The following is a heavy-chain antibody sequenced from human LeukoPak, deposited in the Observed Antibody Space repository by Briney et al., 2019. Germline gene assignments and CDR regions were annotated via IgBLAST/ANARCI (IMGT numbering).Heavy chain of an antibody. CDR3: VRSVVVVAATPTHFDL. Sequence: GRSLRLSCAASEFKFYDYAMHWVRQGPGKGLEWVAGISWSSGHIEYAESVKGRFTISRDNARNALYLQMDGLRRDDTALYYCVRSVVVVAATPTHFDLWGRGTQVIVSS. D-gene: IGHD2-15*01. CDR2: ISWSSGHI. CDR1: EFKFYDYA. V-gene: IGHV3-9*01. J-gene: IGHJ2*01.